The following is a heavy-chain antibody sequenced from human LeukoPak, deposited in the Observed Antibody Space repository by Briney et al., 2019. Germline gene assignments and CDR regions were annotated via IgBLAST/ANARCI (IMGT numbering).Heavy chain of an antibody. D-gene: IGHD2-2*02. J-gene: IGHJ6*03. V-gene: IGHV3-23*01. CDR2: ISDSGGST. Sequence: GGSLRLSCAASGFTFSSNAMSWVRQAPGKGLEWVSGISDSGGSTSYADSVKGRFTISRDNSKNTLHLQMNSLRAEDTAVYYCAKDQCSSTSCYTRDPSYYMDVWGKGTTVTVSS. CDR3: AKDQCSSTSCYTRDPSYYMDV. CDR1: GFTFSSNA.